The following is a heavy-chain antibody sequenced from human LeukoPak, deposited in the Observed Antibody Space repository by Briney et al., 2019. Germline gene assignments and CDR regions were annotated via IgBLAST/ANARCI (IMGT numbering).Heavy chain of an antibody. CDR1: GFTFSSYA. CDR3: AKDQGRGYGSGSFSSDY. J-gene: IGHJ4*02. Sequence: GGSLRLSCAASGFTFSSYAMSWVRQAPGKGLEWVSGISGSASSTNYADSVEGRFTISRDNSKNEDYLQMNSLRAEDTAVYYCAKDQGRGYGSGSFSSDYWGQGTLVTVSS. D-gene: IGHD3-10*01. CDR2: ISGSASST. V-gene: IGHV3-23*01.